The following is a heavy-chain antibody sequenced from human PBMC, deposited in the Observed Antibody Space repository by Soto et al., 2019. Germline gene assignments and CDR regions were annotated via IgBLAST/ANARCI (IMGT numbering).Heavy chain of an antibody. D-gene: IGHD5-12*01. CDR1: GGTFSSYT. Sequence: QVQLVQSGAEVKKPGSSVKVSCKASGGTFSSYTISWVRQAPGQGLEWMGRIIPILGIANYAQKFQGRVTITADKSTSTAYMELSRLRSEDTDVYYCARDSREYSGYTGDAFDIWGQGTMVTVSS. J-gene: IGHJ3*02. CDR2: IIPILGIA. V-gene: IGHV1-69*08. CDR3: ARDSREYSGYTGDAFDI.